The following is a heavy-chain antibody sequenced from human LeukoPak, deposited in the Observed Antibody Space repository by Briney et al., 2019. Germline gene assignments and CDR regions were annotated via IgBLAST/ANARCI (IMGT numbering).Heavy chain of an antibody. CDR2: INHSGST. D-gene: IGHD2-15*01. V-gene: IGHV4-34*01. J-gene: IGHJ3*02. CDR1: GGSFSGYY. Sequence: SETLPLTCAVYGGSFSGYYWSWIRQPPGKGLEWIGEINHSGSTNYNPSLKSRVTISVDTSKNQFSLKLSSVTAADTAVYYCARGRRCGGSCYHTPGAFDIWGQGTMVTVSS. CDR3: ARGRRCGGSCYHTPGAFDI.